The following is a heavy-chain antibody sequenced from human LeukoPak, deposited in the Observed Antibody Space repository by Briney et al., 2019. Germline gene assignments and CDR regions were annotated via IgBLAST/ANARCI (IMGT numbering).Heavy chain of an antibody. CDR2: IIPILGIA. J-gene: IGHJ6*02. V-gene: IGHV1-69*04. Sequence: ASVKVSCKASGGTFSSYAISWVRQAPGQGLEWMGRIIPILGIANYAQKFQGRVTITADKSTSTAYMEPSSLRSEDTAVYYCARDPGYSYVPWGQGTTVTVSS. CDR3: ARDPGYSYVP. D-gene: IGHD5-18*01. CDR1: GGTFSSYA.